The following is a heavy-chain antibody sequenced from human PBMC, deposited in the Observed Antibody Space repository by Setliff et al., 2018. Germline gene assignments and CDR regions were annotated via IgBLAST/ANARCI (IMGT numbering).Heavy chain of an antibody. CDR2: IYPGDSDT. Sequence: LGESLKISCKGSGYSFTSYWIGWVRQMPGKGLEWMGIIYPGDSDTRYSPSFQGQVTISADKSISTAYLQWSSLKASDTAMYYCARLGGSSTSGGFYYFYYYMDVWGKGTTVTVSS. J-gene: IGHJ6*03. CDR1: GYSFTSYW. CDR3: ARLGGSSTSGGFYYFYYYMDV. D-gene: IGHD2-2*01. V-gene: IGHV5-51*01.